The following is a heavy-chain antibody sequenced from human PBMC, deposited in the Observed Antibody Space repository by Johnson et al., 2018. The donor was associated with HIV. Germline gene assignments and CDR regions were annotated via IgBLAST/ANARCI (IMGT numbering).Heavy chain of an antibody. CDR2: ISYDGSNK. J-gene: IGHJ3*02. CDR3: ARERSGTIAFDI. D-gene: IGHD1-7*01. CDR1: GFTFSSYA. V-gene: IGHV3-30*04. Sequence: QVQLVESGGGVVQPGRSLRLSCAASGFTFSSYAMHWVRQAPGKGLGWVAVISYDGSNKYYADSVKGRFTISRDNSKNTLYLQMNSLRAEDTAVYYCARERSGTIAFDIWGQGTMVTVSS.